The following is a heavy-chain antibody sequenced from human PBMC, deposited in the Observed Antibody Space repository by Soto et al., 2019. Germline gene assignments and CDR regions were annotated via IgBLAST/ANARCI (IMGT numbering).Heavy chain of an antibody. CDR1: GYAFTTYG. CDR3: ARGRYGDY. Sequence: QVHLVQSGAEVKKPGASVKVSCKGSGYAFTTYGITWVRQAPGQGLEWMGWISGHNGKTNYAQKLQGRVTVTRDTSTSTAYMELRSLRSADTAVYYCARGRYGDYWGQGDLVTVSS. J-gene: IGHJ4*02. V-gene: IGHV1-18*01. CDR2: ISGHNGKT. D-gene: IGHD1-1*01.